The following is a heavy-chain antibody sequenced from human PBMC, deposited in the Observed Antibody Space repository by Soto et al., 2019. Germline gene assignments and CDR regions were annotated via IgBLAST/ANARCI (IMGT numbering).Heavy chain of an antibody. Sequence: PGGSLRLSCTASGFTFSDYWMSWVRQAPGKGLEWVANIKQDGSEKYYVDSVKGRFTFSRDNAKNSLYLQMNSLIVDDTAVYYCANDYSNFPFDYWGQGTLVTSPQ. D-gene: IGHD4-4*01. V-gene: IGHV3-7*01. J-gene: IGHJ4*02. CDR3: ANDYSNFPFDY. CDR1: GFTFSDYW. CDR2: IKQDGSEK.